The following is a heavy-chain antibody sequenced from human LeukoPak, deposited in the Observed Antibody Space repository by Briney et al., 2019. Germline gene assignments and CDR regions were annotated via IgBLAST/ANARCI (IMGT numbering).Heavy chain of an antibody. CDR2: IKSKSDGGTT. CDR1: GFTFSNAW. V-gene: IGHV3-15*01. D-gene: IGHD3-22*01. CDR3: TTDLGDDSSGYYYCHDY. J-gene: IGHJ4*02. Sequence: PGGSLRLSCAASGFTFSNAWMSRVRQAPGKGLEWVGRIKSKSDGGTTDYAAPVKGRFTISRDDSKTTLYLQMNSLKTEDTAVYYCTTDLGDDSSGYYYCHDYWGQGTLVTVSS.